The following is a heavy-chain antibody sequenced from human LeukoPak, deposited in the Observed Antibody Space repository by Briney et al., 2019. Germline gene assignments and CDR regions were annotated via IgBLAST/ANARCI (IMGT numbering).Heavy chain of an antibody. J-gene: IGHJ6*03. CDR1: GGSVSENNW. Sequence: SETLSLTCTVSGGSVSENNWWGWVRQPPGKDLEWIGEIHHTGRTNYNPSLKSRVIISVDKSKNQFSLKVNSVTAADTAVYYCTRPFSYSMDVWGKGATVIVSS. V-gene: IGHV4-4*02. CDR2: IHHTGRT. CDR3: TRPFSYSMDV.